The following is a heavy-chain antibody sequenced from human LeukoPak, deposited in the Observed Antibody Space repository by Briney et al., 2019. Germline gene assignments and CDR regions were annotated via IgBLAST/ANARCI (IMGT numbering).Heavy chain of an antibody. CDR1: GFTFDDYA. Sequence: GGSLRLSCAASGFTFDDYAMHWVRQAPGKGLEWVSGISWNSFTIGYADSVKGRFTISRDDAKNSLYLQMNSLRVEDTALYYCAKDIGRVDTASTYMDVWGKGTTVTISS. CDR3: AKDIGRVDTASTYMDV. V-gene: IGHV3-9*01. D-gene: IGHD5-18*01. CDR2: ISWNSFTI. J-gene: IGHJ6*03.